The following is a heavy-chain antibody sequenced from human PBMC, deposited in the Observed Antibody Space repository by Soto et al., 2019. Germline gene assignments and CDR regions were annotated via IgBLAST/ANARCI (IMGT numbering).Heavy chain of an antibody. Sequence: VQLVESGGGVVQPGRSLRLSCAASGFTFSSYGMHWVRQAPGKGLEWVAVISYDGSNKYYADSVKGRFTISRDNSKNTLYLQMNSLRAEDTAVYYCAKPYDILKAYYFDYWGQGTLVTVSS. J-gene: IGHJ4*02. CDR3: AKPYDILKAYYFDY. CDR1: GFTFSSYG. V-gene: IGHV3-30*18. D-gene: IGHD3-9*01. CDR2: ISYDGSNK.